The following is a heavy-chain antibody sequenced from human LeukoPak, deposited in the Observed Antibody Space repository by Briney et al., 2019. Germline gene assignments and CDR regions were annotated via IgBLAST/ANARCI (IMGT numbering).Heavy chain of an antibody. V-gene: IGHV3-7*03. CDR1: GFPFSNYW. CDR2: IKQDGGEK. CDR3: AKKSYYYMDV. J-gene: IGHJ6*03. Sequence: PGGSLRLSCAASGFPFSNYWMSWVRQAPGKGLEWVANIKQDGGEKYYVDSVKGRFTTSRDNGKNTLYLQMNSLRAEDTAVYYCAKKSYYYMDVWGKGTTVTVSS.